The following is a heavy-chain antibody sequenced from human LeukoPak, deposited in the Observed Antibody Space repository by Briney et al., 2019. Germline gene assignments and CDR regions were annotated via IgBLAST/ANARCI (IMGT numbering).Heavy chain of an antibody. CDR1: GYTFASYA. CDR2: INAGNGNT. CDR3: ARAPSFGWYSSGLSWFDP. V-gene: IGHV1-3*01. J-gene: IGHJ5*02. D-gene: IGHD6-19*01. Sequence: ASVKVSCKASGYTFASYAMHWVRQAPGQRLEWMGWINAGNGNTKYSQKFQGRVTITRDTSASTAYMELSSLRSEDTAVYYCARAPSFGWYSSGLSWFDPWGQGTLVTVSS.